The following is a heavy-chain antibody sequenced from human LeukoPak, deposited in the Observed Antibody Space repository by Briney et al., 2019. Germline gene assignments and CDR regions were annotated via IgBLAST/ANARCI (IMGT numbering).Heavy chain of an antibody. V-gene: IGHV3-30-3*01. J-gene: IGHJ4*02. Sequence: PGGPLRLSCVASGFTFSRYTMHWVRQTPGKGLEWVAVISLDRVTTFYADSVKGRFTISRDNSKNTLYLRMNTLRADDTAIYYCAIDLIDGLPGYFDYWGQGTLVTVSS. CDR1: GFTFSRYT. CDR3: AIDLIDGLPGYFDY. D-gene: IGHD2-21*01. CDR2: ISLDRVTT.